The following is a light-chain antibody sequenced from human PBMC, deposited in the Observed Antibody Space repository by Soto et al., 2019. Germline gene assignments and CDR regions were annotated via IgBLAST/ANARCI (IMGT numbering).Light chain of an antibody. CDR1: SSDVGCYNF. CDR3: SSYTSSVTLV. CDR2: EVS. V-gene: IGLV2-14*01. J-gene: IGLJ2*01. Sequence: QSVLTQPASVSGSPGQSITISCTGTSSDVGCYNFVSWYQQHPGKAPKLMIYEVSNRPSGVSYRFSGSKSGNTASLTISGLQAEDEADYYCSSYTSSVTLVFGGGTKLTVL.